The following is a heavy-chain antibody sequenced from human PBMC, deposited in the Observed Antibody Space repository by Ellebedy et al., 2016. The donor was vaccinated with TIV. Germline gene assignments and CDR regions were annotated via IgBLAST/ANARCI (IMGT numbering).Heavy chain of an antibody. CDR3: AREGASCSGGGCYYYDGVDV. Sequence: SETLSLTXTVSGGSIGSGAYYWTWIRQFPGKGLEWIGYIYYSGSAYYNPTLRSQVTISVDMSKNLFSLRLSSVTAADTAVYYCAREGASCSGGGCYYYDGVDVWGQGTTVTVSS. CDR2: IYYSGSA. D-gene: IGHD2-15*01. V-gene: IGHV4-31*01. J-gene: IGHJ6*02. CDR1: GGSIGSGAYY.